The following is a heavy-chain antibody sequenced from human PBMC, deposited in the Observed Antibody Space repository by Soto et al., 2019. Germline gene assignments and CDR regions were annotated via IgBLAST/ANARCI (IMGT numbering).Heavy chain of an antibody. J-gene: IGHJ6*02. CDR1: GGSFREYY. Sequence: PSGTLSLTCAVNGGSFREYYWSWLRQPPGKGLEWIGEINQSGTTHYNPSLKRRINISIDTSKNQFSLNLTSVTAADTATYYCARDIITVIGGEIYYYFGMDVWGQGTTVTVSS. CDR3: ARDIITVIGGEIYYYFGMDV. D-gene: IGHD3-10*01. CDR2: INQSGTT. V-gene: IGHV4-34*01.